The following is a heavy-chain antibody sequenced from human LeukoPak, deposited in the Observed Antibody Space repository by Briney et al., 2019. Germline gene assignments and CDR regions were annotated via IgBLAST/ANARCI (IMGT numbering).Heavy chain of an antibody. CDR3: ARDLFGELVPDY. J-gene: IGHJ4*02. CDR2: ISSSSSYI. Sequence: GGSLRLSCAASGFTFSSYSMNWVRQAPGKGLEWVSSISSSSSYIYYADSVKGRFTISRDNAKNSLYLQMNSLGAEDTAVYYCARDLFGELVPDYWGQGTLVTVSS. V-gene: IGHV3-21*01. D-gene: IGHD3-10*01. CDR1: GFTFSSYS.